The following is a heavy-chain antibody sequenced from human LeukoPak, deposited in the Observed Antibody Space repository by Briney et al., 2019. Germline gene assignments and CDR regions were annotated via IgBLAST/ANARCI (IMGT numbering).Heavy chain of an antibody. CDR2: IYHSGST. Sequence: PSETLSLTCAVSGGSISSGGYSWSWIRQPPGKGLEWIGYIYHSGSTYYNPSLKSRVTISVDRSKNQFSLKLSSVTAADTAVYYCARTSTPGGIYFIYYYGMDVWGQGTTVTVSS. J-gene: IGHJ6*02. CDR3: ARTSTPGGIYFIYYYGMDV. D-gene: IGHD2/OR15-2a*01. CDR1: GGSISSGGYS. V-gene: IGHV4-30-2*01.